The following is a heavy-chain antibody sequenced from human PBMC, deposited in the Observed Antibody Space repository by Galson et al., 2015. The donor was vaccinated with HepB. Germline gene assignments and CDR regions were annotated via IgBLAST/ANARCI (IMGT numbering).Heavy chain of an antibody. D-gene: IGHD3-10*01. CDR1: GFTFSSYW. V-gene: IGHV3-7*01. CDR3: ARDRVYYGSGILDY. J-gene: IGHJ4*02. CDR2: IKQDGSEK. Sequence: SLRLSCAASGFTFSSYWMSWVRRAPGKGLEWVANIKQDGSEKYYVDSVKGRFTISRDNAKNSPYLQMNSLRAEDTAVYYCARDRVYYGSGILDYWGQGTLVTVSS.